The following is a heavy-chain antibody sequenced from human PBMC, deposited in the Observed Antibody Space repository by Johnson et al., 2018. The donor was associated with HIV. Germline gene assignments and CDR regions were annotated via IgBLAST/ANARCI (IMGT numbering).Heavy chain of an antibody. CDR2: IKQDGSNT. D-gene: IGHD5-24*01. Sequence: EQLVESGGGLVQPGGSLRLSCAASGFTFSNYWMTWVRQAPGKGLEWVANIKQDGSNTYYADSVKGRFTISRDNSKNTLYLQMNSLRAEDTAVYFCAKDLKGRWLQYGGLDIWGQGTTVTVSP. CDR3: AKDLKGRWLQYGGLDI. V-gene: IGHV3-7*01. CDR1: GFTFSNYW. J-gene: IGHJ3*02.